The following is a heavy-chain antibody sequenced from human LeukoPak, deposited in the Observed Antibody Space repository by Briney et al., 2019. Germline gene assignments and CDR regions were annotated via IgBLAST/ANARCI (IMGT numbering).Heavy chain of an antibody. D-gene: IGHD2-2*02. CDR1: GFTFINGW. CDR2: IKSKSERGTT. Sequence: GSLRLSCAASGFTFINGWMSWVRQAPGKGLEWVGRIKSKSERGTTDYAAPVKGRFTISRDGSTNTVYLQMNSLKTEDTAVYFCTSNLYCSTSSCYTLDNWGQGTLVAVSP. CDR3: TSNLYCSTSSCYTLDN. J-gene: IGHJ4*02. V-gene: IGHV3-15*01.